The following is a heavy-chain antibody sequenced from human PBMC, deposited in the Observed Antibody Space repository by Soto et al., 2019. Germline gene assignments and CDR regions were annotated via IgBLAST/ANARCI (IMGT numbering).Heavy chain of an antibody. J-gene: IGHJ5*02. CDR1: GGSFSGYY. V-gene: IGHV4-34*01. CDR2: INHSGST. Sequence: PSETLSLTCAVYGGSFSGYYWTWIRQPPGTGLEWIGEINHSGSTNYNPSLKSRVTISVDTSKNQFSLKLTSVTAADTAVYYCAGYHDRSGYRYNWFDPWGQGTLVTVSS. D-gene: IGHD3-22*01. CDR3: AGYHDRSGYRYNWFDP.